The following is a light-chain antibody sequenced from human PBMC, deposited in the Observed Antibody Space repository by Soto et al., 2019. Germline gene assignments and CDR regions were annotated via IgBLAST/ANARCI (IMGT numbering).Light chain of an antibody. J-gene: IGKJ1*01. CDR2: KAY. Sequence: IRMTQSPSTLSASVGDRVTITCRASQSISSWLAWYQQKPGKAPKLLIYKAYSLESGVQSRFSGSGSGTEFTLTIRSLQPDDFATYYCKQYKSYSRTFGQGTKVDIK. CDR1: QSISSW. V-gene: IGKV1-5*03. CDR3: KQYKSYSRT.